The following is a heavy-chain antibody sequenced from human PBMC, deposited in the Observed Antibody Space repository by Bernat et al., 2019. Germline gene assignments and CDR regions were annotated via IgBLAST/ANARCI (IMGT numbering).Heavy chain of an antibody. CDR2: IYSDGRT. D-gene: IGHD3-16*01. J-gene: IGHJ4*02. CDR1: GFTVSSTY. V-gene: IGHV3-53*01. Sequence: EVQLVESGGGLIQPGGSLRLSCAASGFTVSSTYMSWVRQAPGKGLEWVSVIYSDGRTYYANAVKGRFTITRDNSKNTLYLQMNGLGAEDTAVYCCLGGSTRDYWGQGTLVTVSS. CDR3: LGGSTRDY.